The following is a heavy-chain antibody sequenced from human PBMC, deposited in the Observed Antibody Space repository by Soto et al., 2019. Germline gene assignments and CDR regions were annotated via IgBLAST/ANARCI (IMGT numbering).Heavy chain of an antibody. CDR2: IYYGGTT. D-gene: IGHD6-13*01. V-gene: IGHV4-59*08. CDR3: ARRGSSSLYGY. J-gene: IGHJ4*02. Sequence: PSETLCLTCTVSGGFFIPNYWSWFRQPPGKGLEWVGYIYYGGTTSYNPSLKSRVTISLDSSKNQFSLKLGSVTAADTAVYYCARRGSSSLYGYWGQGTLVTVSS. CDR1: GGFFIPNY.